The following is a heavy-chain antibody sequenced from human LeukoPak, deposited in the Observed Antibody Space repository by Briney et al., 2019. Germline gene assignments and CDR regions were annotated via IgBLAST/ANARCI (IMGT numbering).Heavy chain of an antibody. CDR1: GYTFTGYY. CDR2: INPNSGGT. J-gene: IGHJ3*02. CDR3: AMANTMDDAFDI. D-gene: IGHD3-10*01. V-gene: IGHV1-2*02. Sequence: ASVKVSCKASGYTFTGYYMHWVRQAPGQGLEWMGWINPNSGGTNYAQKFQGRVTMTRDTSISTAYMELSRLRSDDTAVYYCAMANTMDDAFDIWGQGTMVTVSS.